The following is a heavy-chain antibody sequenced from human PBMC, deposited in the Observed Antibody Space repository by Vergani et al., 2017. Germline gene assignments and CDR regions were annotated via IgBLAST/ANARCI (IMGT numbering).Heavy chain of an antibody. Sequence: VRLVESGGGLVQPGGSLRLSCATSGFTLSDYWIDWVRQAPGKGLEWVASIRSDESRRYYGDSMEGPFTISRDNSKNTLYLQMKSLRPEDTAVYYCARAYGRYDWFDYWGQRTLVTVSS. CDR2: IRSDESRR. D-gene: IGHD1-20*01. J-gene: IGHJ4*01. CDR3: ARAYGRYDWFDY. CDR1: GFTLSDYW. V-gene: IGHV3-30*02.